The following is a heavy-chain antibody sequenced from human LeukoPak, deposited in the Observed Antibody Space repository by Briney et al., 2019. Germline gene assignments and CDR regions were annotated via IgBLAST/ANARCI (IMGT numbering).Heavy chain of an antibody. CDR1: GYSISSGYY. Sequence: SETLSLTCVVSGYSISSGYYWGWIRQPPGKGLEYIGSIYHSGNIYYNPSLKSRVTISVDTSKNQFSLKLRSVTAADAAVYYCARVRFFDSSGYYYDFDYWGQGALVTVSS. CDR3: ARVRFFDSSGYYYDFDY. D-gene: IGHD3-22*01. J-gene: IGHJ4*02. V-gene: IGHV4-38-2*01. CDR2: IYHSGNI.